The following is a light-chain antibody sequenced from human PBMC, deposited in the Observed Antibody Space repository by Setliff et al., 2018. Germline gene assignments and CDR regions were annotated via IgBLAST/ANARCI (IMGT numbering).Light chain of an antibody. CDR3: CSYAGSFTWV. Sequence: QSALTQPRSVSGSPGQSVTISCTGTSSDVGGYNYVSWYQQHPGKAPKLMIYEVDKRPSGVPDRFSGSKSGNTASLTISGLQTEDEVDYYCCSYAGSFTWVFGGG. V-gene: IGLV2-11*01. J-gene: IGLJ3*02. CDR2: EVD. CDR1: SSDVGGYNY.